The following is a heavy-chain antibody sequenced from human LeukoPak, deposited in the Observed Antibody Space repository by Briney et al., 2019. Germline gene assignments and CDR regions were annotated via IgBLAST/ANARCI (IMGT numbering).Heavy chain of an antibody. CDR2: IYPGDSDT. CDR1: GYSFADSW. J-gene: IGHJ4*02. Sequence: PGESLKISCKGSGYSFADSWIGWVRQMPGKGLEWMGIIYPGDSDTRYSPSFQGQVSISVDKSISTAYLQRSTLKASDTAVYYCARQYGRPFDYWGQGTLVTVSS. CDR3: ARQYGRPFDY. V-gene: IGHV5-51*01. D-gene: IGHD3-10*01.